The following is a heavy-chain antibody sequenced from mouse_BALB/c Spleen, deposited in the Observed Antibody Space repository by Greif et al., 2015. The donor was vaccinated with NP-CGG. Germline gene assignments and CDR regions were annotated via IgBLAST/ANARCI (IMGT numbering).Heavy chain of an antibody. CDR3: AREDGNYVGAMDY. Sequence: VQLQESGPGLVAPSQSLSITCTVSGFSLTSYGVHWVRQPPGKGLEWLGVIWAGGSTSYNSALMSRLSFSKDNSKSQVFLKMNSLQTDDTAMYYCAREDGNYVGAMDYWGQGTSVTASS. V-gene: IGHV2-9*02. CDR2: IWAGGST. D-gene: IGHD2-1*01. J-gene: IGHJ4*01. CDR1: GFSLTSYG.